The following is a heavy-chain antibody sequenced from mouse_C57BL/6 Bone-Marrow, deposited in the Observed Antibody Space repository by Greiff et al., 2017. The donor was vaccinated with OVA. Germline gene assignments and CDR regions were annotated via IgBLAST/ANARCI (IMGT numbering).Heavy chain of an antibody. J-gene: IGHJ1*03. D-gene: IGHD1-1*01. V-gene: IGHV3-3*01. CDR2: TFYSGIT. CDR3: ARAITTVVRDWYFDV. Sequence: VQLKESGPSLVRPSQTLSLTCTVTGFSINSDCYWIWIRQFPGNKLEYIGYTFYSGITYYNPSLESRTYITRDTSKNQFSLKLSSVTTEDTATYYCARAITTVVRDWYFDVWGTGTTVTVSS. CDR1: GFSINSDCY.